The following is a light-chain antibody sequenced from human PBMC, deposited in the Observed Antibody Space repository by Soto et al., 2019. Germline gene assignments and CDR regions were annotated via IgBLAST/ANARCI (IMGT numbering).Light chain of an antibody. CDR3: QQYFEWPPMT. J-gene: IGKJ1*01. Sequence: VMTQSPATLSVSPGEGATLSCWASETVATNLAWYQQKPGQAPRLLISGASTRAAGISDRFRGSGSGTEFTLTISSLRSEDSAIYYCQQYFEWPPMTFGQGTEVDIK. CDR2: GAS. V-gene: IGKV3-15*01. CDR1: ETVATN.